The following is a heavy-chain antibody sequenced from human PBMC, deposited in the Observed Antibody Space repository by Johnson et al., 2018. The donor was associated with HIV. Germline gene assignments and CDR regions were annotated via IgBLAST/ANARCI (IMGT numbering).Heavy chain of an antibody. CDR3: AKDKSTEWLLLRSPWSGFDI. V-gene: IGHV3-9*01. J-gene: IGHJ3*02. D-gene: IGHD3-22*01. CDR2: VYSI. Sequence: VQLVESGGGLVQPGGSLRLSCAASGFTFTTYSMNWVRQAPGKGLEWVSVVYSIGYADSVTGRFTLSSHHAKNSLYLQMNSLRPEDTALYYCAKDKSTEWLLLRSPWSGFDIWGQGTMVTVPS. CDR1: GFTFTTYS.